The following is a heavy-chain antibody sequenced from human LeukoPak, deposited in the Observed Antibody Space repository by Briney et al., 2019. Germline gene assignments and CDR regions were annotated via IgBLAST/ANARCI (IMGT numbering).Heavy chain of an antibody. Sequence: GASVKVSCKASGYTFTDYYMHWVRQAPGQGLEWMGWINPHSGGTNYAQKFQGRVTMTRDTSISTAYMELSRLRSDDTAVYYCARCVQYYYGSGTHNWFDPWGQGTLVTVSS. V-gene: IGHV1-2*02. J-gene: IGHJ5*02. D-gene: IGHD3-10*01. CDR3: ARCVQYYYGSGTHNWFDP. CDR1: GYTFTDYY. CDR2: INPHSGGT.